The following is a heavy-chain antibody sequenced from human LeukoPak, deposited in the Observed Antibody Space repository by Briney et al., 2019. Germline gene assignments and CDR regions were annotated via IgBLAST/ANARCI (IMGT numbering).Heavy chain of an antibody. CDR1: GFTSIAYA. CDR2: ISGGGVTT. D-gene: IGHD2-15*01. CDR3: ARNQQLVGHSYYYYGMDV. Sequence: PGGSLRLSCVGSGFTSIAYALTWARQAPGKGLEWVSGISGGGVTTYYADSVKGRFTISRDNSKNTLYLQMNSLRADDTAIYYCARNQQLVGHSYYYYGMDVWGQGTTVTVSS. V-gene: IGHV3-23*01. J-gene: IGHJ6*02.